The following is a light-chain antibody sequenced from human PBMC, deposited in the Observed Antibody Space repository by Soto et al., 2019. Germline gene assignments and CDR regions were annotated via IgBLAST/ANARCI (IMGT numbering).Light chain of an antibody. CDR1: QTVSKNY. V-gene: IGKV3-20*01. CDR2: AAS. Sequence: SPGEGATLSCRASQTVSKNYLAWYQQKAGQAPRLVIYAASTRATGIPDRFSGSGSGTDFTLTISRLEPEDFAVFYCQQYAVSPITFGQGTRLEIK. J-gene: IGKJ5*01. CDR3: QQYAVSPIT.